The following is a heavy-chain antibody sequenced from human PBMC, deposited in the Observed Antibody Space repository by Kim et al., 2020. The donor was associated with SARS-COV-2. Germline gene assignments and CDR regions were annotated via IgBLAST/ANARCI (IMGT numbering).Heavy chain of an antibody. CDR2: ISYDGSNK. V-gene: IGHV3-30*18. Sequence: GGSLRLSCAASGFTFSSYGMHWVRQAPGKGLEWVAVISYDGSNKYYADSVKGRFTISRDNSKNTLYLQMNSLRAEDTAVYSCAKRGYTMVRGVIPYYYY. D-gene: IGHD3-10*01. CDR3: AKRGYTMVRGVIPYYYY. J-gene: IGHJ6*03. CDR1: GFTFSSYG.